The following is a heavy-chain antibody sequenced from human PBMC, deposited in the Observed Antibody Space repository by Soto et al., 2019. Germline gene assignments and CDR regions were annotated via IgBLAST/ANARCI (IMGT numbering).Heavy chain of an antibody. CDR3: ARDSRYYDSSGYYYYYGMDV. J-gene: IGHJ6*02. CDR1: GYTFTSYG. D-gene: IGHD3-22*01. V-gene: IGHV1-18*01. Sequence: ASVKVSCKASGYTFTSYGISRVRQAPGQGLEWMGWISAYNGNTNYAQKLQGRVTMTTDTSTSTAYMELRSLRSDDTAVYYCARDSRYYDSSGYYYYYGMDVWGQGTTVTVSS. CDR2: ISAYNGNT.